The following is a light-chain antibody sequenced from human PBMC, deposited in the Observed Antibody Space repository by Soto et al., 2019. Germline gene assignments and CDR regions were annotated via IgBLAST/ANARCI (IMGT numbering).Light chain of an antibody. CDR1: HSNIGAYD. V-gene: IGLV1-40*01. CDR3: QSYDSSLSGVV. J-gene: IGLJ2*01. CDR2: AIR. Sequence: QSVLTQPPPFSGAPGRRATISAAGAHSNIGAYDVQWYQQLPGRAPKIPFQAIRDRPSGVPDRFSGSKSDTSASLAITGLQAEDEADYYCQSYDSSLSGVVFGGGTKLTVL.